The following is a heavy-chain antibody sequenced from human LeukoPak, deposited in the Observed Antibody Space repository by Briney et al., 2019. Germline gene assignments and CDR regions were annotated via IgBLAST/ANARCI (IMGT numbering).Heavy chain of an antibody. CDR1: GGSFSGYY. CDR2: INHSGST. CDR3: ASSPTEYSSSSGPVDY. V-gene: IGHV4-34*01. J-gene: IGHJ4*02. Sequence: SETLSLNCAVYGGSFSGYYWSWIRQPPGKGLEWIGEINHSGSTNYNPSLKSRVTISVDTSKNQFSLKLSSVTAADTAVYYCASSPTEYSSSSGPVDYWGQGTLVTVSS. D-gene: IGHD6-6*01.